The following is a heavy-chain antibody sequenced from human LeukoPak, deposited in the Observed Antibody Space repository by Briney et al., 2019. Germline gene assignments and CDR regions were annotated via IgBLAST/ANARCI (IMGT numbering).Heavy chain of an antibody. CDR3: ARDSPPWAFDI. CDR2: ISGSGGST. V-gene: IGHV3-23*01. CDR1: GFTFSSYA. J-gene: IGHJ3*02. Sequence: GGSLRLSCAASGFTFSSYAMSWVRQAPGKGLEWVSVISGSGGSTYYADSVKGRFTISRDNAKNSLYLQMNSLRAEDTAVYYCARDSPPWAFDIWGQGTMVTVSS.